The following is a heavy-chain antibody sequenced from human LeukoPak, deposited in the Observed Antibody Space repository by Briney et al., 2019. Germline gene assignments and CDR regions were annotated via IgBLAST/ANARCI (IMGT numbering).Heavy chain of an antibody. V-gene: IGHV4-34*01. Sequence: SETLSLTCAVYGGSFSGYYLSWIRQPPGKGLEWIGEINHSGSTNYNPSLKSRVTISVDTSKNQFSLKLSSVTAADTAVYYCARVVVAAAIPYFDYWGQGTLVTVSS. CDR2: INHSGST. CDR1: GGSFSGYY. CDR3: ARVVVAAAIPYFDY. J-gene: IGHJ4*02. D-gene: IGHD2-2*02.